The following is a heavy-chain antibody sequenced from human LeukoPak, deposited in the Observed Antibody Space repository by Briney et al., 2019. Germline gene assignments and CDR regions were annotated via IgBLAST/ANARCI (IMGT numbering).Heavy chain of an antibody. CDR1: GFTFSSYS. J-gene: IGHJ4*02. Sequence: PGGSLRLSCAASGFTFSSYSMNWVRQAPGKGLEWVSAISGSGGSIYYADSVKGRFTISRDNSKNTVYLQMSSLRAEDTAVYYCAKYTNDYVWGSYREHDYWGQGTLVTVSS. CDR3: AKYTNDYVWGSYREHDY. D-gene: IGHD3-16*02. CDR2: ISGSGGSI. V-gene: IGHV3-23*01.